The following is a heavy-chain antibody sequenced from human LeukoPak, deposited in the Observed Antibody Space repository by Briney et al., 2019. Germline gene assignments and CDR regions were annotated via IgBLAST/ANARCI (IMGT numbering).Heavy chain of an antibody. CDR3: ATRGDNWFDP. CDR2: IYPSDSNT. D-gene: IGHD3-10*01. V-gene: IGHV5-51*01. Sequence: GESLKISCKGSEYTSTTYWIGWVRQMPGKGLEWMGIIYPSDSNTRYSPSFQGQVTISVDKSINTAYLQWSGLKASDTAMYYCATRGDNWFDPWGQGTLVTVSS. CDR1: EYTSTTYW. J-gene: IGHJ5*02.